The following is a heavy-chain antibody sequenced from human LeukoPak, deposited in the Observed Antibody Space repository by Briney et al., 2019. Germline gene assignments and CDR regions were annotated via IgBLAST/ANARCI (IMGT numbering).Heavy chain of an antibody. CDR2: ITGRGDST. D-gene: IGHD2-15*01. CDR1: GFTFSTYA. J-gene: IGHJ4*02. CDR3: AKGTLGSCIGARCCPFHY. Sequence: PGGALRLSCAASGFTFSTYAMNWVRQTPGKGLEWVSSITGRGDSTYLADSVKGRFTISRDNSKNTLYLQMNSLRAEHTAIYYCAKGTLGSCIGARCCPFHYWAQGTLVNVSS. V-gene: IGHV3-23*01.